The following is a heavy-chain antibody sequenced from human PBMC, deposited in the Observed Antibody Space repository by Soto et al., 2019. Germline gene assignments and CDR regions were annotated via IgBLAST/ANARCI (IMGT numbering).Heavy chain of an antibody. CDR1: GGSFSGYY. V-gene: IGHV4-34*01. D-gene: IGHD2-2*01. CDR3: ARGQSMSSTHP. CDR2: INHSGST. J-gene: IGHJ5*02. Sequence: PSETLSLTCAVYGGSFSGYYWSWIRQPPGKGLEWIGEINHSGSTNYNPSLKSRVTISVDTSKNQFSLKLSSVTAADTAVYYCARGQSMSSTHPWGQGTLVTVSS.